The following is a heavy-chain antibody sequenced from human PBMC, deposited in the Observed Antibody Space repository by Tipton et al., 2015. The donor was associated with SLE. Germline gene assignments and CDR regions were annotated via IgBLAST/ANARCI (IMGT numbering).Heavy chain of an antibody. Sequence: LRLSCTVSGGSISSHYWSWIRQPPGKGLEWIGYIYYSGSTNYNPSLKSRVTISVDTSKNQFSLKLSSVTAADTAVYYCARDGKDDAFDIWGQGTMVTVSS. J-gene: IGHJ3*02. CDR1: GGSISSHY. CDR2: IYYSGST. V-gene: IGHV4-59*11. CDR3: ARDGKDDAFDI.